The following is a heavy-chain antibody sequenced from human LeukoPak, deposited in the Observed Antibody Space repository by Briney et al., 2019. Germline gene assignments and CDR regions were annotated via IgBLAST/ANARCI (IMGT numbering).Heavy chain of an antibody. V-gene: IGHV1-69*13. CDR3: ARVSSYGAATFDY. J-gene: IGHJ4*02. Sequence: ASVKVSCKASGGTFSSYAISWVRQAPGQGLEWMGGIIPIFGTANYAQKFQGRVTITADESTSTAYMELSSLRSEDTAVYHCARVSSYGAATFDYWGQGTLVTVSS. CDR2: IIPIFGTA. D-gene: IGHD5-18*01. CDR1: GGTFSSYA.